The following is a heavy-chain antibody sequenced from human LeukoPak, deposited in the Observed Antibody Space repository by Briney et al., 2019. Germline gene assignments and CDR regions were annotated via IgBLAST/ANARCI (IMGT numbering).Heavy chain of an antibody. CDR3: AKDRERGYSYGYGFDY. Sequence: PGGSLRLSCAASGFTFSSYGMHWVRQAPGKGLEWVAVISYDGSNKYYADSVKGRFTISRDNSKNTLYLQMNSLRAEDTAVYYCAKDRERGYSYGYGFDYWGQGTLVTVSS. J-gene: IGHJ4*02. V-gene: IGHV3-30*18. CDR2: ISYDGSNK. D-gene: IGHD5-18*01. CDR1: GFTFSSYG.